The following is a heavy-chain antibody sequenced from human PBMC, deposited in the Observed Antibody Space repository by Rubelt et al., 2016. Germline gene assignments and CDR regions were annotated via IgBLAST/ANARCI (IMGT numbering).Heavy chain of an antibody. CDR1: GFTFSSYS. D-gene: IGHD6-19*01. V-gene: IGHV3-21*01. CDR3: ARARRSSSGWGSFDY. J-gene: IGHJ4*02. CDR2: ISSSSSYI. Sequence: EVQLVESGGGLVKPGGSLRLSCAASGFTFSSYSMNWVRQAPGKGLEWVSSISSSSSYIYYADSVKGRFTISRDNAKNSLYLQMNSLRAEDTAGYYCARARRSSSGWGSFDYWGQGTLVTVSS.